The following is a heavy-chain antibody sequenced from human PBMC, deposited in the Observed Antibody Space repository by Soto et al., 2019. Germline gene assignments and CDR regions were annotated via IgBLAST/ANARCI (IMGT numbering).Heavy chain of an antibody. CDR2: IYYSGST. Sequence: PSETLSLTCTVSGGSISSYYGSWIRQPPGKGLEWIEYIYYSGSTNYNPSLKSRVTISVDTSKNQFSLKLSSVTAADTAVYYCARSQGGYYYYYMDVWGKGTTVTVSS. J-gene: IGHJ6*03. CDR3: ARSQGGYYYYYMDV. D-gene: IGHD3-16*01. V-gene: IGHV4-59*08. CDR1: GGSISSYY.